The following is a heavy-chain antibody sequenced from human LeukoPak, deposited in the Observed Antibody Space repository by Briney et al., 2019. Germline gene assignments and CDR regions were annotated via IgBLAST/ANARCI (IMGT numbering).Heavy chain of an antibody. Sequence: SETLSLTCTVSGGSISSSSYYWGWIRQPPGKGLEWIGEINHSGSTNYNPSLKSRVTISVDTSKNQFSLKLSSVTAADTAVYYCARGKRRGYSYGYGYWGQGTLVTVSS. V-gene: IGHV4-39*07. J-gene: IGHJ4*02. CDR1: GGSISSSSYY. CDR3: ARGKRRGYSYGYGY. CDR2: INHSGST. D-gene: IGHD5-18*01.